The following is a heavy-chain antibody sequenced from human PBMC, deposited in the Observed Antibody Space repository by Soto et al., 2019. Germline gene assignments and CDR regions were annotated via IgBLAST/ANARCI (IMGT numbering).Heavy chain of an antibody. CDR1: GGAINTNNYY. D-gene: IGHD2-2*01. Sequence: SETLSLTCTVSGGAINTNNYYWGWVRQAPGKGLEWIGSAFYDGTTYYSPSLKSRVTISLVTSRTQFSLKLNSVTAADTAVYYCARLVVVSPVANVWGQGTLVTVSS. J-gene: IGHJ4*02. CDR3: ARLVVVSPVANV. V-gene: IGHV4-39*01. CDR2: AFYDGTT.